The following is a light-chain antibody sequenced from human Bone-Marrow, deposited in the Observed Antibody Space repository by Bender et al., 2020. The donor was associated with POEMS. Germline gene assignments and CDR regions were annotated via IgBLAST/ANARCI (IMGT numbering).Light chain of an antibody. CDR2: KDN. Sequence: SYVLNQPPSVSVAPGKTARITCEGNNIGSKSVHWYQQKPGQAPMLLIYKDNQRPSGIPERFSGSKSGTTATLAISGVQAEDESDYYCQSADTTNSYPVFGGGTKLTVL. CDR1: NIGSKS. V-gene: IGLV3-21*01. CDR3: QSADTTNSYPV. J-gene: IGLJ2*01.